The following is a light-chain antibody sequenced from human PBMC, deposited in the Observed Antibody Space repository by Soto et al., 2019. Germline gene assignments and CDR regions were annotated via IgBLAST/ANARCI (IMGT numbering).Light chain of an antibody. V-gene: IGLV1-40*01. CDR3: QSYDSSLSGSV. J-gene: IGLJ3*02. CDR2: GNS. Sequence: QSVLTQPPSVSGAPGQRVTISCTGTSSYIGAGYDVHWYQQLPGTAPKLLIYGNSNRPSGVPDRFSGSKSGTSVSLAITGLQAEDEADYYCQSYDSSLSGSVFGGGTKGHRP. CDR1: SSYIGAGYD.